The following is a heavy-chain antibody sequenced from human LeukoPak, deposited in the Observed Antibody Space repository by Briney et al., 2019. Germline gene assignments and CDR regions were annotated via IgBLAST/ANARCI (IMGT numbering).Heavy chain of an antibody. J-gene: IGHJ4*02. CDR3: ARDLGTVTTRGYYFDY. CDR2: ISGSGGST. V-gene: IGHV3-23*01. CDR1: GFTFDDYA. Sequence: GGSLRLSCAASGFTFDDYAMHWVRQTPGKGLEWVSAISGSGGSTYYADSVKGRFTISRDNSKNTLFLQMNSLRAEDTAVYYCARDLGTVTTRGYYFDYWGQGTLVTVSS. D-gene: IGHD4-17*01.